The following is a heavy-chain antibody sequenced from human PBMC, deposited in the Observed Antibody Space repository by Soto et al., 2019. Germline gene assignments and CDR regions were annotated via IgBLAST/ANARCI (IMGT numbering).Heavy chain of an antibody. CDR3: ARGLGIDYGDYHAHDY. Sequence: QVQLQQWGAGLLKPSETLSLTCAVNGGSFSGYYLSWIRQPPGKGLEWMGEINHSGSTNYNPSLKSRVNISVDTSKNQFSLKLSSVTAADTAVYYCARGLGIDYGDYHAHDYWGQGTLVTVSS. J-gene: IGHJ4*02. D-gene: IGHD4-17*01. CDR1: GGSFSGYY. V-gene: IGHV4-34*01. CDR2: INHSGST.